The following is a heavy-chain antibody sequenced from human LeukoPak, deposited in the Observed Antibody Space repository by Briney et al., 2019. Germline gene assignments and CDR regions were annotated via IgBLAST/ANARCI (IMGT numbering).Heavy chain of an antibody. CDR1: GGSISSGGYY. Sequence: SETLSLTCTVSGGSISSGGYYWSWIRQHPGKGLEWIGYIYYSGSTNYNPSLKSRVTISVDTSKNQFPLKLSSVTAADTAVYYCARAGSSGWYDSTYFDYWGQGTLVTVSS. D-gene: IGHD6-19*01. CDR2: IYYSGST. J-gene: IGHJ4*02. CDR3: ARAGSSGWYDSTYFDY. V-gene: IGHV4-61*08.